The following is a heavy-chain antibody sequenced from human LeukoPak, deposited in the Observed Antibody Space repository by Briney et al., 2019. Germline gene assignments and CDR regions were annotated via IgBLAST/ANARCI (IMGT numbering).Heavy chain of an antibody. V-gene: IGHV3-23*01. D-gene: IGHD2-15*01. J-gene: IGHJ4*02. CDR2: ISGSGGST. CDR3: AKYLVVGAPRRYYFDY. Sequence: PGGSLRLSCAASGFTVSSNYMSWVRQAPGKGLEWVSAISGSGGSTYYADSVKGRFTISRDNSKNTLYLQMNSLRAEDTAVYYCAKYLVVGAPRRYYFDYGGQGTLVTVSS. CDR1: GFTVSSNY.